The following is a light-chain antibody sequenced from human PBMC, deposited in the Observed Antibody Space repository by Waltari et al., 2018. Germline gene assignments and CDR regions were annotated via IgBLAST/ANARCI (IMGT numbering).Light chain of an antibody. CDR2: EDS. CDR3: QARGNNDVV. CDR1: KLGNTY. V-gene: IGLV3-1*01. Sequence: ALTQPPSVSVSPGQTATITCSGDKLGNTYVSWYQQPSGQPPLLVIYEDSRRPSGVPERFSGDNSWNTATLPIGDTQSVDEADYFCQARGNNDVVFGGGTKLTVL. J-gene: IGLJ3*02.